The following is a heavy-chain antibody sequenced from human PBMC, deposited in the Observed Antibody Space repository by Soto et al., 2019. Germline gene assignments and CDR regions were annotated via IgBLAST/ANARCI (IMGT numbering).Heavy chain of an antibody. CDR2: IYYSGST. D-gene: IGHD3-16*02. V-gene: IGHV4-61*05. CDR1: GSSISSSIYY. CDR3: ASAGTYYDYIWGSYRSNNWFDP. J-gene: IGHJ5*02. Sequence: PETLSLTCSDSGSSISSSIYYWGWLRQPPGKGLEWIGYIYYSGSTNYNPSLKSRVTISVDTSKNQFSLKLSSVTAADTAAYYCASAGTYYDYIWGSYRSNNWFDPWGQGTLVTVSS.